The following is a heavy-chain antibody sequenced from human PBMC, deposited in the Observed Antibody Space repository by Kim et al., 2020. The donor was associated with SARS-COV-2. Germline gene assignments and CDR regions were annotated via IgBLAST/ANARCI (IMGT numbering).Heavy chain of an antibody. D-gene: IGHD3-10*01. Sequence: GGSLRLSCAASGFTFSSYAMSWVRQAPGKGLEWVSAISGSGGSTYYAASVKGRFTISRDNSKNTLYLQMNSLRAEDTAVYYCASRYYYSDYGMDVWGQGTTVTVSS. J-gene: IGHJ6*02. V-gene: IGHV3-23*01. CDR1: GFTFSSYA. CDR2: ISGSGGST. CDR3: ASRYYYSDYGMDV.